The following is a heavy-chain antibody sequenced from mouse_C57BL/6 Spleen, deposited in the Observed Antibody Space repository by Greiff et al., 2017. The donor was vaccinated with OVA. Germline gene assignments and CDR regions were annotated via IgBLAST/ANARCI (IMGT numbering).Heavy chain of an antibody. CDR1: GFTFSDYG. Sequence: EVQGVESGGGLVKPGGSLKLSCAASGFTFSDYGMHWVRQAPEKGLEWVAYISSGSSTSYYADTVKGRVTFSRDNAKNTLFLQMTSLRSEDTAMYYCARRTGTSLYLDYWGQGTTLTVSS. CDR3: ARRTGTSLYLDY. V-gene: IGHV5-17*01. J-gene: IGHJ2*01. D-gene: IGHD4-1*01. CDR2: ISSGSSTS.